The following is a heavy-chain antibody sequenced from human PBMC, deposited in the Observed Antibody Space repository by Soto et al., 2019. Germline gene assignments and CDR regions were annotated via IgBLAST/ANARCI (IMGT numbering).Heavy chain of an antibody. CDR3: AISPQYCSGGSCYFNY. J-gene: IGHJ4*02. Sequence: QVQLVQSGAEVKKPGSSVKVSCKASGGTFSSYAISWVRQAPGQGLEWMGGIIPIFGTANYAQKFQGRVTITADESTSTADMELSSLRSEDTAVYYCAISPQYCSGGSCYFNYWGQGTLVTVSS. CDR1: GGTFSSYA. D-gene: IGHD2-15*01. V-gene: IGHV1-69*01. CDR2: IIPIFGTA.